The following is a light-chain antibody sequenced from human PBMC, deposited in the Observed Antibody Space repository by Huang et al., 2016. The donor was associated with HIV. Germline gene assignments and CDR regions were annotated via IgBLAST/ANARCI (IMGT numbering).Light chain of an antibody. Sequence: EIVMTQSPATLSVSPGERATLSCRASQSVNDNLAWYQQQPGQAPRLLMYGASTRATGIPDRFSGSGSGTEFNLTISSLQSEDFAVYFCQQYNKWPPWTFGQGTKVEIK. CDR2: GAS. CDR1: QSVNDN. J-gene: IGKJ1*01. V-gene: IGKV3-15*01. CDR3: QQYNKWPPWT.